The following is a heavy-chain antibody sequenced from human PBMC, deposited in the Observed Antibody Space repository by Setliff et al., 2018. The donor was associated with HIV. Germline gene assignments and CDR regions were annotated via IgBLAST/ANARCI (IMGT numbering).Heavy chain of an antibody. CDR3: PKESDNTSGHPDY. Sequence: GGSLRLSCAASGFTLSDHWMHWVRQVPGKGLVWVSRTNNDGSITNYADFVKGRFTMSRDSAKNTLYLQMNSLRTEDTAVYYCPKESDNTSGHPDYWGQGTLVTVSS. CDR1: GFTLSDHW. D-gene: IGHD6-19*01. CDR2: TNNDGSIT. J-gene: IGHJ4*02. V-gene: IGHV3-74*01.